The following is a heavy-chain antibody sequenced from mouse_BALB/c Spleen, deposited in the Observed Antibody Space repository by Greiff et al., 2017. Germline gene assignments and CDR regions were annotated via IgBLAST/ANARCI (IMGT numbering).Heavy chain of an antibody. CDR1: GYTFTSYW. J-gene: IGHJ4*01. V-gene: IGHV1-87*01. Sequence: VQLQESGAELARPGASVKLSCKASGYTFTSYWMQWVKQRPGQGLEWIGAIYPGDGDTRYTQKFKGKATFTADKSSHTAYMQLSSLASDDSAVYYCARSGYRSYYAMDYWGQGTSVTVSS. CDR2: IYPGDGDT. D-gene: IGHD2-14*01. CDR3: ARSGYRSYYAMDY.